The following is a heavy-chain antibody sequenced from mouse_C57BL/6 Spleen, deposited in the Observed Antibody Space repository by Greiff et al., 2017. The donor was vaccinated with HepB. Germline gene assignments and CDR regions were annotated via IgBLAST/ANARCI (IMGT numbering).Heavy chain of an antibody. CDR3: ARERTTVVADWYFDV. Sequence: EVHLVESEGGLVQPGSSMKLSCTASGFTFSDYYMAWVRQVPEKGLEWVANINYDGSSTYYLDSLKSRFIISRDNAKNILYLQMSSLKSEDTATYYCARERTTVVADWYFDVWGTGTTVTVSS. V-gene: IGHV5-16*01. J-gene: IGHJ1*03. CDR1: GFTFSDYY. CDR2: INYDGSST. D-gene: IGHD1-1*01.